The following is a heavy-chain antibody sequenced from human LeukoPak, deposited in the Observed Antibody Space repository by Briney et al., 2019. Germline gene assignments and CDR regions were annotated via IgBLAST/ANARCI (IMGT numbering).Heavy chain of an antibody. CDR3: ARSPQLDY. CDR2: FSSSSSYI. Sequence: GGSLRLSCVASGAPFSSYSWNWARQPPGKGLEWVSYFSSSSSYIYYADSVKGRFTISRDNAKNSLYLQMNSLRAEDTAVYYCARSPQLDYWGQGTLVTVSS. V-gene: IGHV3-21*01. CDR1: GAPFSSYS. J-gene: IGHJ4*02.